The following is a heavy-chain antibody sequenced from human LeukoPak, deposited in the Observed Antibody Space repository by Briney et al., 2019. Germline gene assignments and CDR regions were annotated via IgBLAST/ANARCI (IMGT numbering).Heavy chain of an antibody. Sequence: SETLSLTCTVSGGSISSGDYYWSWIRQPPGKGLEWIGYIYYSGSTYYNPSLKSRVTISVDTSKNQFSLKLSSVTAADTAVYYCVKERVYASSWDPEEEYFDYWGQGTLVTVSS. J-gene: IGHJ4*02. D-gene: IGHD6-13*01. CDR3: VKERVYASSWDPEEEYFDY. CDR1: GGSISSGDYY. V-gene: IGHV4-30-4*01. CDR2: IYYSGST.